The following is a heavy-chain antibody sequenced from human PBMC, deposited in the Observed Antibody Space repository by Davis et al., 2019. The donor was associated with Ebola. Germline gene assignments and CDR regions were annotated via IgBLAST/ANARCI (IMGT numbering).Heavy chain of an antibody. CDR3: ARYVVGATIYFDY. V-gene: IGHV4-59*01. D-gene: IGHD1-26*01. Sequence: MPSEILSLTCTVSGGSISSYYWSWIRQPPGKGLEWIGYIYYSGSTNYNPSLKSRVTISVDTSKNQFSLKLSSVTAADTAVYYCARYVVGATIYFDYWGQGTLVTVSS. CDR1: GGSISSYY. CDR2: IYYSGST. J-gene: IGHJ4*02.